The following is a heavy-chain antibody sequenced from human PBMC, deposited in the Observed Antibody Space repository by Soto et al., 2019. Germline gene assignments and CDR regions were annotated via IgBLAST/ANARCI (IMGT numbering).Heavy chain of an antibody. V-gene: IGHV3-33*01. CDR2: IWYDGSNK. D-gene: IGHD4-17*01. Sequence: QVQLVESGGGVVQPGRSLRLSCAASGFTFSSYGMHWVRQAPGKGLEWVAVIWYDGSNKYYADSVKGRFTISRENSKNTRYRQLNSLRAEDTGVYYCARDRIVYDYGELGGDAFDIWGQGTMVTVSS. CDR3: ARDRIVYDYGELGGDAFDI. J-gene: IGHJ3*02. CDR1: GFTFSSYG.